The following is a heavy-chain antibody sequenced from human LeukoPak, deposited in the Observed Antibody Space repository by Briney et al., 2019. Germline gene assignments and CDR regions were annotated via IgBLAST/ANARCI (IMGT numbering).Heavy chain of an antibody. CDR2: ISGSGATI. V-gene: IGHV3-48*03. J-gene: IGHJ3*02. D-gene: IGHD2-15*01. Sequence: PGGSLRLSCAASGFTFSSYEMDWFRQAPGKGLEWVSYISGSGATIYYADSVKGRFTISRDYAKSSLYLQMNSLRAEDTAVYYCARPTAVGAAPRAFDIWGQGTMVTVSS. CDR1: GFTFSSYE. CDR3: ARPTAVGAAPRAFDI.